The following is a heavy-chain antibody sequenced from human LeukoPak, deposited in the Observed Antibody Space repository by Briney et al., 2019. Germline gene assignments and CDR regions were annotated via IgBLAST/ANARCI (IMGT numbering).Heavy chain of an antibody. V-gene: IGHV3-30*04. D-gene: IGHD3-22*01. CDR2: ISYDGSNK. CDR1: GFTFSSYA. Sequence: GGSLRLSCAASGFTFSSYAMHWVRQAPGKGLEWVAVISYDGSNKYYADSVKGRFTISRDNSKNTLYLQMNSLRAEDTAVYYCARDGVYYDSSGYYYDYFDYWGQGTLVTVSS. J-gene: IGHJ4*02. CDR3: ARDGVYYDSSGYYYDYFDY.